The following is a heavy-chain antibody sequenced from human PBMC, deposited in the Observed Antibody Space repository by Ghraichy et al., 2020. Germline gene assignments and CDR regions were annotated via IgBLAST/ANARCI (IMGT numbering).Heavy chain of an antibody. CDR3: ARVYCSGSNCYNDAFDI. CDR2: IYHSGYA. J-gene: IGHJ3*02. CDR1: GGSIRSGDW. V-gene: IGHV4-4*02. D-gene: IGHD2-15*01. Sequence: GSLRLSCGVSGGSIRSGDWWIWVRQSPGKGLEWIGDIYHSGYANYNPSLKSRVTMSLDQSKNQISLRLTSVTAADTAMYYCARVYCSGSNCYNDAFDIWGQGTTVTVSS.